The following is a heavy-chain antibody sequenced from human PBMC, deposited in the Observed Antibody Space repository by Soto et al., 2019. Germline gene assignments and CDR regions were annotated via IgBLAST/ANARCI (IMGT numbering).Heavy chain of an antibody. CDR3: ARDADSSGWFDY. V-gene: IGHV3-48*03. D-gene: IGHD6-19*01. J-gene: IGHJ4*02. Sequence: EVQLVESGGGLVQPGGSLRLSCAASRFTFSSYEMNWVRQAPGKGLEWVSYISSSGSTIYYADSVKGRFTLSRDNAKNSLYLQMNSLRAEDTAVYYCARDADSSGWFDYWGQGTLVTVSS. CDR1: RFTFSSYE. CDR2: ISSSGSTI.